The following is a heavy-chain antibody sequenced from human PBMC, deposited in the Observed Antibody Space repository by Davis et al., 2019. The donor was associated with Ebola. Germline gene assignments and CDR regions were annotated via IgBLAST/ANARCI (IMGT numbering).Heavy chain of an antibody. CDR1: GYTFTSYD. V-gene: IGHV1-8*01. D-gene: IGHD3-3*01. CDR2: MNPNSGNT. Sequence: ASVTVSCKASGYTFTSYDINWVRQATGQGLEWMGWMNPNSGNTGYAQKFQGRVTMTRNTSISTAYMELSSLRSEDTDVYYCARGEGGTVLRFLEWLGYYGMDVWGQGTTVTVSS. J-gene: IGHJ6*02. CDR3: ARGEGGTVLRFLEWLGYYGMDV.